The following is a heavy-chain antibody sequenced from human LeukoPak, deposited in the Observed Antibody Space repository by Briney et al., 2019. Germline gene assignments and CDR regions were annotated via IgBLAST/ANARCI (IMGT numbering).Heavy chain of an antibody. Sequence: SETLSLTCTVSGGSISSSSYYWSWIRQPPGKGLEWIGEINHSGSTNYNPSLKSRVTISVDTSKNQFSLKLSSVTAADTAVYYCARRLNKTDIDYWGQGTLVTVSS. CDR2: INHSGST. V-gene: IGHV4-39*07. CDR3: ARRLNKTDIDY. D-gene: IGHD1/OR15-1a*01. J-gene: IGHJ4*02. CDR1: GGSISSSSYY.